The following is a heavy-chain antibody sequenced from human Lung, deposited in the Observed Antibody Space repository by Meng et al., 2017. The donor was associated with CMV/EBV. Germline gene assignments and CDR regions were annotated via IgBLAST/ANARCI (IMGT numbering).Heavy chain of an antibody. J-gene: IGHJ4*02. CDR1: GYTFTRYP. Sequence: VQLVQSGSDLKKPGASAKVSCKASGYTFTRYPMNWVRQAPGQGLEWMGWISTNTGNPTYAQGFTGRFVFSVDTSVSTAYLQISSLKAEDTAVYYCGTLKYTSGFYGPAYWGQGALVTVSS. V-gene: IGHV7-4-1*02. CDR3: GTLKYTSGFYGPAY. D-gene: IGHD6-19*01. CDR2: ISTNTGNP.